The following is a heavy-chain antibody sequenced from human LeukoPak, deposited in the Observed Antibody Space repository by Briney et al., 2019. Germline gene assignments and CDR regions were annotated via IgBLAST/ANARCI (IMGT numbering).Heavy chain of an antibody. CDR3: ARDFSWGVDY. CDR2: INGNSGAT. CDR1: GFTFTGHY. V-gene: IGHV1-2*02. D-gene: IGHD3-10*01. Sequence: ASVKVSCKASGFTFTGHYMHWVRQAPGQGLEWMGWINGNSGATNYARNFQDRVTLTRDTSISTVYMELSRLRIDDTAVYYCARDFSWGVDYWAREPWSPSPQ. J-gene: IGHJ4*02.